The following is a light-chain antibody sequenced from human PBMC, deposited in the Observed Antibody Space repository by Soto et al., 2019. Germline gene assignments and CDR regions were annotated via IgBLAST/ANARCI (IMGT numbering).Light chain of an antibody. CDR2: KAS. Sequence: DIQLTQSPSTLSASVGDRVTITCRASQSVSSWLAWYQQKPGNAPKLLIYKASTLESGVPSRFSSSASRTAFTLTVSSLQPDDFATHCCHQHKTSPLTFGGGTKVEIK. CDR3: HQHKTSPLT. V-gene: IGKV1-5*03. CDR1: QSVSSW. J-gene: IGKJ4*01.